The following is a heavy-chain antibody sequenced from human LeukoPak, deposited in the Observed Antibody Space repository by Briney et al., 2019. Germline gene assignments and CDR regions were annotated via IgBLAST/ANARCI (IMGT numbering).Heavy chain of an antibody. CDR3: AREVGR. J-gene: IGHJ4*02. CDR1: GYSISSGYY. CDR2: IYHSGST. Sequence: SETLSLTCTVSGYSISSGYYWGWIRQPPGKGLEWIGSIYHSGSTYYNPSLKSRVTISVDTPKNQFSLKLSSVTAADTAVYYCAREVGRWGQGTLVTVSS. V-gene: IGHV4-38-2*02.